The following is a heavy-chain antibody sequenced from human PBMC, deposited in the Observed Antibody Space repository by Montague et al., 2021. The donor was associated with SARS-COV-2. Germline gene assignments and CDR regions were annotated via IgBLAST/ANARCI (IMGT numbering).Heavy chain of an antibody. CDR1: GGSVSSHDYF. V-gene: IGHV4-61*08. CDR3: ARGSLGDSGWDPYCMDV. J-gene: IGHJ6*02. CDR2: IYYSGST. D-gene: IGHD6-19*01. Sequence: SETLSLTCTVSGGSVSSHDYFWSWIRQPPGKGLEWIGYIYYSGSTNYNPSLKSRVTISIDTSKNQFSLKLSSVTAADTAVYYCARGSLGDSGWDPYCMDVWGQGTTVTVSS.